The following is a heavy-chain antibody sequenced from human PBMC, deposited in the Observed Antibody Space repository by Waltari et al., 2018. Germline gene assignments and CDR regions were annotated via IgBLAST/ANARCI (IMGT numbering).Heavy chain of an antibody. V-gene: IGHV1-2*02. CDR3: ASPPGDQDAFDI. CDR1: GYTFTGYY. J-gene: IGHJ3*02. Sequence: QVQLVQSGAEVKKPGASVKVSCKASGYTFTGYYMHWVRQAPGQGLEWMGWINPNRGGTNYAQKFQGRVTMTRDTSISTAYMELSRLRSDDTAVYYCASPPGDQDAFDIWGQGTMVTVSS. CDR2: INPNRGGT. D-gene: IGHD3-10*01.